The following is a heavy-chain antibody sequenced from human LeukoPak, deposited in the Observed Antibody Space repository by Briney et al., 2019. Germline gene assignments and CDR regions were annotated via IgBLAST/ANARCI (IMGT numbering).Heavy chain of an antibody. CDR3: AREAVAGTGFDY. V-gene: IGHV3-74*01. Sequence: GGSLRLSCAASGFTFTSYWMHWVRQGPGKGLVWVSRINTDGSSTSYADSVKGRFTISRDNAENTLYLQMNSLRAEDTAVYYCAREAVAGTGFDYWGQGTLVTVSS. D-gene: IGHD6-19*01. CDR1: GFTFTSYW. CDR2: INTDGSST. J-gene: IGHJ4*02.